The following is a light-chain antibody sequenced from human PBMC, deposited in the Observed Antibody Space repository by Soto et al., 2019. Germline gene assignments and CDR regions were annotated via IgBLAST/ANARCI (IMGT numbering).Light chain of an antibody. J-gene: IGLJ3*02. CDR2: VNNDGSH. Sequence: QPVLTQSPSASASLGASVKLTCTLSSGHSSNAIAWHQQQPEKGPRYLMRVNNDGSHNKGDGIPDRFSGSSSGPERYLTISSLQSEDEADYYCQTWGAGMRVFGGGTKVTVL. V-gene: IGLV4-69*01. CDR1: SGHSSNA. CDR3: QTWGAGMRV.